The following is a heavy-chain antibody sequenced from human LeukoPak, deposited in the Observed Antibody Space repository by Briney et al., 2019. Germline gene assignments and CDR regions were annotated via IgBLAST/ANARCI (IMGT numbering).Heavy chain of an antibody. CDR3: AREPYVSGSYYNY. Sequence: GGSLRLSCAASGFTFSSCTMNWVRQAPGKGLEWGSSISSSSNYIYYADSVKGRFTISRDNAKNSLYLQMNSLRAEDTAVYYCAREPYVSGSYYNYWGQGTLVTVSS. J-gene: IGHJ4*02. V-gene: IGHV3-21*01. CDR1: GFTFSSCT. D-gene: IGHD3-10*01. CDR2: ISSSSNYI.